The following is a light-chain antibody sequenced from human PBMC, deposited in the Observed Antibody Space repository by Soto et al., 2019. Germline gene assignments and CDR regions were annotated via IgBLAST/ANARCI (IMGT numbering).Light chain of an antibody. CDR3: QQCDSTPKT. CDR2: AAS. Sequence: DIQMTPSPSSLSASVGDRVTINCRASQSINSFLNWYQQKPGKAPKLLINAASSLQSGVPSRFSGSGSGTDFTLTISSLQPEDFETYYCQQCDSTPKTFGGGTRVEIK. CDR1: QSINSF. V-gene: IGKV1-39*01. J-gene: IGKJ4*01.